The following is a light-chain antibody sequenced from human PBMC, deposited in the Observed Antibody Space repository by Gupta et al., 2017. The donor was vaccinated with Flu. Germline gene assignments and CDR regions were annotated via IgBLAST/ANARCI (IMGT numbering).Light chain of an antibody. CDR2: DKN. J-gene: IGLJ3*02. CDR3: LLPHSGAPRPGE. Sequence: TLTCASSTGAVTSGHYPYWFQQKPGQAPRTLIFDKNNNHSWTPARFSGSLLGGKAALTLSGAQPEEEAEYYCLLPHSGAPRPGEFGGGTKLTVL. CDR1: TGAVTSGHY. V-gene: IGLV7-46*01.